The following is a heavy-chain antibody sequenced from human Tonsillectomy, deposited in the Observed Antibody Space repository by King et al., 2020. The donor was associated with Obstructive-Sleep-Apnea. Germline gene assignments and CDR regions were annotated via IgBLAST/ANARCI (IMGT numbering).Heavy chain of an antibody. J-gene: IGHJ5*02. CDR3: ARRDDSSALAWDP. Sequence: VQLVESGAEVKKPGESLRISCKGSGYSFTSYWISWVRQMPGKGLEGMGRINPVDPFTNYSPSFQGHVTISADKSISTAYLQWSSLKASDTAMYYCARRDDSSALAWDPWGQGTLVTVSS. V-gene: IGHV5-10-1*01. CDR2: INPVDPFT. D-gene: IGHD3-22*01. CDR1: GYSFTSYW.